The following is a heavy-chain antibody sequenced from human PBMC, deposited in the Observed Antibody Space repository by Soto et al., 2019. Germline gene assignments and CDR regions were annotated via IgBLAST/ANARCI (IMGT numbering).Heavy chain of an antibody. CDR2: IHHTDGS. CDR3: ARHGGFSFDY. Sequence: QVQLQESGPGLVNPSGTLSLTCAISGGSVSTINWWSWVRQPPGKGLEWIGEIHHTDGSHYNPSLTIRVSISVDKSKNQISLQLTSVTAADTAVYYCARHGGFSFDYWGQGTLVTVSS. V-gene: IGHV4-4*02. CDR1: GGSVSTINW. J-gene: IGHJ4*02. D-gene: IGHD2-15*01.